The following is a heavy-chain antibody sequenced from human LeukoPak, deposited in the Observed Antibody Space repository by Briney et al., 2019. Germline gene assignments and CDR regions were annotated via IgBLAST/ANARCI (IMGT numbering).Heavy chain of an antibody. J-gene: IGHJ4*02. CDR2: ISGSGGST. D-gene: IGHD5-24*01. CDR1: GFTFSSYA. CDR3: AKDREGYGDYYDY. V-gene: IGHV3-23*01. Sequence: GGSLRLSCAASGFTFSSYARSWVRQAPGKGLEWVSAISGSGGSTYYADSVKGRFTISRDNSKNTLYLQMNSLRAEDTAVYYCAKDREGYGDYYDYWGQGTLVTVSS.